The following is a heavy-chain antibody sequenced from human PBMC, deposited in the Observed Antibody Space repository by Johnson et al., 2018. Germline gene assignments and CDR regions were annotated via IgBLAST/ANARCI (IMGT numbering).Heavy chain of an antibody. CDR3: VPMDTAMAN. CDR1: GFTFSNAW. J-gene: IGHJ3*01. D-gene: IGHD5-18*01. CDR2: IKSKTDGGTT. V-gene: IGHV3-15*05. Sequence: VQLVQSGGGLVKPGGSLRLSYAASGFTFSNAWMSWVRQAPGKGLEWVGRIKSKTDGGTTDYAAPVKGRFTISRDNAKNTLYLQMNSLRAEDTAVYYCVPMDTAMANWGQGTMVTVSS.